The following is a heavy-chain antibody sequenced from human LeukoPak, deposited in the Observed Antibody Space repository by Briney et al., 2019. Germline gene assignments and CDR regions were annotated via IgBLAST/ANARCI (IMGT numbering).Heavy chain of an antibody. Sequence: GGSLRLSCAASGFTFSSYAMSWVRQAPGKGLEWVSAISGSGGSTYYADSVKGRFTISRDNSKNTLYLQMNSLRAEDTAVYYCAKDLHYGLGSYYFDYWGQGTLVTVSS. CDR2: ISGSGGST. D-gene: IGHD3-10*01. CDR1: GFTFSSYA. J-gene: IGHJ4*02. V-gene: IGHV3-23*01. CDR3: AKDLHYGLGSYYFDY.